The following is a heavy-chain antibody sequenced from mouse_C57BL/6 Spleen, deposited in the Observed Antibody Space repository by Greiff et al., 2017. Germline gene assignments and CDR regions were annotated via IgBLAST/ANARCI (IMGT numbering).Heavy chain of an antibody. V-gene: IGHV3-6*01. D-gene: IGHD2-4*01. CDR3: ARGRYDYDGWYFDV. CDR1: GYSITSGYY. Sequence: EVKLMESGPGLVKPSQSLSLTCSVTGYSITSGYYWNWIRQFPGNKLEWMGYISYDGSNNYNPSLKNRISITRDTSKNQFFLKLNSVTTEDTATYYCARGRYDYDGWYFDVWGTGTTVTVSS. CDR2: ISYDGSN. J-gene: IGHJ1*03.